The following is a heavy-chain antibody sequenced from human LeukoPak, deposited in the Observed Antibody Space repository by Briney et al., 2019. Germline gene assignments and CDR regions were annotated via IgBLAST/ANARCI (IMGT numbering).Heavy chain of an antibody. D-gene: IGHD2-21*01. CDR3: ARVRAYCGGDCYGPFDY. Sequence: SQTLSLTCTLSGGSISSGSYYWSWIRQPAGKRLEWIGRIYTSGSTNYNPSLKSRVTISVDTSKTQFSLKLSSVTSVDTAVYYCARVRAYCGGDCYGPFDYWGQGTLVTVSP. CDR2: IYTSGST. CDR1: GGSISSGSYY. J-gene: IGHJ4*02. V-gene: IGHV4-61*02.